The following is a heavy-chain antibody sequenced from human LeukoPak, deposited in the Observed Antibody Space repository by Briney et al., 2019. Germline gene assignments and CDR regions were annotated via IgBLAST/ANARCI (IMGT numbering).Heavy chain of an antibody. J-gene: IGHJ3*02. V-gene: IGHV2-70*04. D-gene: IGHD2-2*01. CDR1: GFSLSTSGMR. CDR3: ARILSDCSSTTSSEDAFDI. Sequence: ESGPALVKPTQTLTLTCTFSGFSLSTSGMRVSWIRQPPGKALEWLARIDWDDDKYYSTSLKTRLTISKDTSKNQVVLTMTNMDPVDTATYYCARILSDCSSTTSSEDAFDIWGQGTMVTVSS. CDR2: IDWDDDK.